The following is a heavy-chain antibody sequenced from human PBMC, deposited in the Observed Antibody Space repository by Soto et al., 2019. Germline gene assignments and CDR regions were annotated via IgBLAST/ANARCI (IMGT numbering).Heavy chain of an antibody. Sequence: PSETLSLTCTVSSDSISSSGSYWSWIRQHPGKGLECIGNIYYSGITYYNPSLESRLTISLDTSKNHFSLKPSSMTAADTAMYYCARLPGDDYGVTGGLDCWGQGTLVTVSS. CDR2: IYYSGIT. CDR1: SDSISSSGSY. CDR3: ARLPGDDYGVTGGLDC. D-gene: IGHD4-17*01. J-gene: IGHJ4*02. V-gene: IGHV4-31*03.